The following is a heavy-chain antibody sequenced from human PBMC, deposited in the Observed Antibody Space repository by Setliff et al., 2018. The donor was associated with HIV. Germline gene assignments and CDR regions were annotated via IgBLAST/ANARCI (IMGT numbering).Heavy chain of an antibody. J-gene: IGHJ4*02. CDR3: ARTLYDDYAFDY. D-gene: IGHD4-17*01. Sequence: SETLSLTCTVSGVSINSDRYYWGWIRQPPGKGLEWIGSIFYSGTTHYNASLQSRVTISEDTSRNQFSLSLKSVTAADTAVYYCARTLYDDYAFDYWGQGALVTVSS. V-gene: IGHV4-39*07. CDR2: IFYSGTT. CDR1: GVSINSDRYY.